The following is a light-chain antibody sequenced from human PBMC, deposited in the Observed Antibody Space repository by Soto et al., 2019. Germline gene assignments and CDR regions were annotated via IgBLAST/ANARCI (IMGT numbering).Light chain of an antibody. CDR3: QTWDTGIRVV. J-gene: IGLJ2*01. V-gene: IGLV4-69*01. CDR1: SGHSSYA. Sequence: QPVLTQSPSASASLGASVKLTCTLSSGHSSYAIAWHQQQPEKGPRYLMKLNIDGSHSKGDGIPDRFSGSSSGAERYLTIPSLQSEDEADYYCQTWDTGIRVVFGGGTKLTVL. CDR2: LNIDGSH.